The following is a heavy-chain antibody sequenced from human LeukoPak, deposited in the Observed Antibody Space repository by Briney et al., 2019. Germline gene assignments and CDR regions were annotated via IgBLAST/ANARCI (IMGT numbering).Heavy chain of an antibody. V-gene: IGHV3-64D*09. CDR3: VTHMGGVRRTDH. D-gene: IGHD3-16*01. Sequence: GGSLRLSCSASGFNFSNHAMHWVRQVPGKGLEYVSHISTDGDRTSYPDSVKARFTISRDNSKNILYLQMRSLKAEDTALYYCVTHMGGVRRTDHWGQGTQVTVS. CDR2: ISTDGDRT. CDR1: GFNFSNHA. J-gene: IGHJ4*02.